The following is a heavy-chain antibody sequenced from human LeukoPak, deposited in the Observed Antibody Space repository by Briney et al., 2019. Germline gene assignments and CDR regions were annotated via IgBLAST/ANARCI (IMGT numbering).Heavy chain of an antibody. CDR3: ARGYNWNAPGGEPFDY. D-gene: IGHD1-20*01. J-gene: IGHJ4*02. V-gene: IGHV4-34*01. CDR1: GGSFSGYY. Sequence: PSETLSLTCAVYGGSFSGYYWSWIRQPPGKGLEWIGEINHSGSTNYNPSLKSRVTISVDTSKNQFSLKLSSVTAADTAVYYCARGYNWNAPGGEPFDYWGQGTLVTVSS. CDR2: INHSGST.